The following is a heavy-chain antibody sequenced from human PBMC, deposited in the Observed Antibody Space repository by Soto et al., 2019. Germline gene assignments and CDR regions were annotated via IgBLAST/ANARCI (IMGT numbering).Heavy chain of an antibody. J-gene: IGHJ6*02. D-gene: IGHD2-21*02. CDR3: ARDLWGYCGTDCYPLDV. V-gene: IGHV4-30-2*01. Sequence: SETLSLTCAVSGGSISSGGYSWSWIRQPPGKGLEWIGYMYHSGSTYYNPSLKSRVTISIDTSKNQFSLKLSSVTAADTAVYYCARDLWGYCGTDCYPLDVWGQGTTVTVS. CDR2: MYHSGST. CDR1: GGSISSGGYS.